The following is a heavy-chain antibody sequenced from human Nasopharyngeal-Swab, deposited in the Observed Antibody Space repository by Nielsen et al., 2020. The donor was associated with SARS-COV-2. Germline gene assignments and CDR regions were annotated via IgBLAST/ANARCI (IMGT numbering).Heavy chain of an antibody. D-gene: IGHD2-8*01. V-gene: IGHV3-30*18. Sequence: WIRQPPGKGLEWMAVISYDGIKKYYADSVKGRFTLSRDNSKNTLYLQMNSLRTEDTAVYYCAKDHQLIRIYYYYDMDVWGQGTTVTVSS. J-gene: IGHJ6*02. CDR3: AKDHQLIRIYYYYDMDV. CDR2: ISYDGIKK.